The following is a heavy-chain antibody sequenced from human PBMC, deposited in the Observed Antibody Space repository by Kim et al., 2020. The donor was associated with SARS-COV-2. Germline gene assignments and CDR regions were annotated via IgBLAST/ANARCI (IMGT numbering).Heavy chain of an antibody. D-gene: IGHD2-21*02. CDR2: MKRDGSDK. J-gene: IGHJ4*02. V-gene: IGHV3-7*01. CDR3: AREHCGGDCYSPFDY. CDR1: GFTFSSYL. Sequence: GGSLRLSCAASGFTFSSYLMSWVRQAPGKGLEWVANMKRDGSDKNYVDSVRGRFTISRDNAKNSLYLQMNSLRAEDTAVYYCAREHCGGDCYSPFDYWGQGTLVTVSS.